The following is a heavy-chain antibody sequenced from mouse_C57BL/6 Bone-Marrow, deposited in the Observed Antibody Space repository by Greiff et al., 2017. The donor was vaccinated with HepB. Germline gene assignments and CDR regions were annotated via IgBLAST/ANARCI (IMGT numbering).Heavy chain of an antibody. V-gene: IGHV1-54*01. CDR2: INPGSGGT. J-gene: IGHJ2*01. Sequence: VKLQQSGAELVRPGTSVKVSCKASGYAFTNYLIEWVKQRPGQGLEWIGVINPGSGGTNYNEKFKGKATLTADKSSSTAYMQLSSLTSEDSAVYFCARCLWGFDYWGQGTTLTVSS. CDR1: GYAFTNYL. D-gene: IGHD6-1*01. CDR3: ARCLWGFDY.